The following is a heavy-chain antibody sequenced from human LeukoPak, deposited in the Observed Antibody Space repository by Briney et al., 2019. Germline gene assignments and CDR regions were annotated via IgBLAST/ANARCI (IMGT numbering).Heavy chain of an antibody. V-gene: IGHV4-59*13. CDR3: ARDRSAAPADY. D-gene: IGHD6-13*01. Sequence: PSETLSLTCTVSGGSITNNYWAWIRQPPGKGLEWIGYTHDSGNSNYNPSPRSRVTISIDTSKNQFSLKLTSVTAADTAVYYCARDRSAAPADYWGQGTLVTVSS. J-gene: IGHJ4*02. CDR1: GGSITNNY. CDR2: THDSGNS.